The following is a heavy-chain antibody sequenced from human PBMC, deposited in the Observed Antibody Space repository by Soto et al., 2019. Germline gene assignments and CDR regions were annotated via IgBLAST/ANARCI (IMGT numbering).Heavy chain of an antibody. D-gene: IGHD6-19*01. CDR1: GGSISSGGYS. V-gene: IGHV4-30-2*01. CDR2: IYHSGST. J-gene: IGHJ4*02. CDR3: XXXXXXGAVAVDY. Sequence: QLQLQESGSGLVKPSQTLSLTCAVSGGSISSGGYSWSWIRQPPGKGLEWIGYIYHSGSTYYNPSLKSRXXXXXXXXXXXXXXXXXXXXXXXXXVYYXXXXXXXGAVAVDYWGQGTLVTVSS.